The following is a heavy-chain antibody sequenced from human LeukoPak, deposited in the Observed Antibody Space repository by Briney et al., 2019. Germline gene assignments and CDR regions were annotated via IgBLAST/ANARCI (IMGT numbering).Heavy chain of an antibody. CDR1: GFTFSSYS. J-gene: IGHJ4*02. CDR3: ARDRLVLRPRSSSDY. D-gene: IGHD6-6*01. Sequence: GGSLRLSCAASGFTFSSYSMNWVRQAPGKGLEWVSSITSSSSYIYYADSVKGRFTISRDDAKNSLYLQMNSLRAEDTAIYYCARDRLVLRPRSSSDYWGQGTLVTVSS. CDR2: ITSSSSYI. V-gene: IGHV3-21*01.